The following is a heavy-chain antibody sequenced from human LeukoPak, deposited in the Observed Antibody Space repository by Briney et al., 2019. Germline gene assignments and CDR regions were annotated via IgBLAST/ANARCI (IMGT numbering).Heavy chain of an antibody. CDR3: AKSFEGY. Sequence: PGGSLRLSCAASGFTFSSYGMHWVRQAPGKGLEWVAVIWYGGSNKYYADSVKGRFTISRDNSKNTLYLQMNSLRAEDTAVYYCAKSFEGYWGQGTLVTVSS. V-gene: IGHV3-30*02. J-gene: IGHJ4*02. CDR1: GFTFSSYG. D-gene: IGHD2/OR15-2a*01. CDR2: IWYGGSNK.